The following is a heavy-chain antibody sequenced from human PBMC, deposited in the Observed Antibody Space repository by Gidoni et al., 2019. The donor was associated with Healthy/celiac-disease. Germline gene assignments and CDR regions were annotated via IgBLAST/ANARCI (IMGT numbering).Heavy chain of an antibody. J-gene: IGHJ5*02. D-gene: IGHD3-3*01. CDR3: AGRITIFGVVISGFDT. V-gene: IGHV3-23*01. Sequence: CTDYAKGRFTISRDNSKNTLYLQMNSLRTEDTAVYYCAGRITIFGVVISGFDTWGQGTLVTVSS.